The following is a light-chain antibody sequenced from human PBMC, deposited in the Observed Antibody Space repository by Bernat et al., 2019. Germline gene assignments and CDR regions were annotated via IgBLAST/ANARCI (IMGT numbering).Light chain of an antibody. CDR1: QSVRST. Sequence: IVMTQSPATLSVSPGERAILSFRASQSVRSTLAWYQQIPRQAPRLLIYAASTRATGIPARFSGRGSGTEFTLTISSLRSEDFAVYYCRHYSSWPLAFGGGTTVEIK. J-gene: IGKJ4*01. CDR3: RHYSSWPLA. V-gene: IGKV3D-15*01. CDR2: AAS.